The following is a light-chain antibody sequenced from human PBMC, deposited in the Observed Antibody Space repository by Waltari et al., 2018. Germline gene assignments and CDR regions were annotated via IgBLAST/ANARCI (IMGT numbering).Light chain of an antibody. CDR3: QQYNTYSS. V-gene: IGKV1-5*03. CDR2: KAS. Sequence: DIQMTQSPSTLSASVGDRVTITCRVSQSISNWLAWYQQKPGKAPNLLIYKASILKSGVPSRFSGSGSGTQFTLTISSLQPGDFATYYCQQYNTYSSFGQGTKLEIK. CDR1: QSISNW. J-gene: IGKJ2*01.